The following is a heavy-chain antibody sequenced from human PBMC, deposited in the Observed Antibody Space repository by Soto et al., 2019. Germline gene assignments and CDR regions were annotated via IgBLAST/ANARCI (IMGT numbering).Heavy chain of an antibody. Sequence: LSLTCTVSGCSISSYYWSWIRQPAGKGLEWIGRIYTSGSNDYNPSLKSRVNMSVDTSKNQFSLKLSSVTAADTAVYYCARDGKSGSYCXWGQGTLVTVSX. CDR2: IYTSGSN. CDR3: ARDGKSGSYCX. CDR1: GCSISSYY. J-gene: IGHJ4*02. V-gene: IGHV4-4*07. D-gene: IGHD1-26*01.